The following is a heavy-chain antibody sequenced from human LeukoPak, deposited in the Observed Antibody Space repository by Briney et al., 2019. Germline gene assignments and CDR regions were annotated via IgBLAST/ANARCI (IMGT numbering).Heavy chain of an antibody. D-gene: IGHD7-27*01. CDR1: GGSLCSDAYY. V-gene: IGHV4-31*03. J-gene: IGHJ4*02. Sequence: PSETLSLTCTLSGGSLCSDAYYCSWLRHHPGQGLEWIRYIYHSGSTYYTPSLKTRVTISIDTSKSQFSLKLSSVTAADTAVYYCARVNWVPRTIDYWGQGTLVTVSS. CDR3: ARVNWVPRTIDY. CDR2: IYHSGST.